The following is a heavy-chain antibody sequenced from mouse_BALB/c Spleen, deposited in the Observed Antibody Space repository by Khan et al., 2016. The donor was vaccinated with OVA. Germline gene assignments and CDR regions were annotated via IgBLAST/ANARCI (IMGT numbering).Heavy chain of an antibody. J-gene: IGHJ3*01. CDR1: GFTFSSYS. V-gene: IGHV5-6*01. Sequence: VQLQQSGGDLVKPGGSLKLSCAASGFTFSSYSMSWVRQTPDKRLEWVATISSDGDYTYFPDSVQGRFTISGDNAKNTLNLQMSSLKSEDTALYYCASHLTGSVAYWGQGTLVTVSA. D-gene: IGHD4-1*01. CDR2: ISSDGDYT. CDR3: ASHLTGSVAY.